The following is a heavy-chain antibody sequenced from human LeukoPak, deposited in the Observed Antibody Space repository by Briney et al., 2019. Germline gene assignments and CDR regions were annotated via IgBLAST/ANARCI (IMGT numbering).Heavy chain of an antibody. Sequence: GEALKISWKGAGYCFSSYWIGWVREMPGKGLEWMGIIYPGDSDTRYSPSFQGQVTISADKSISTAYLQWSSLKASDTAMYYCARLPPGSGSYSTFDYWGQGTLVTVSS. J-gene: IGHJ4*02. CDR2: IYPGDSDT. CDR3: ARLPPGSGSYSTFDY. CDR1: GYCFSSYW. V-gene: IGHV5-51*01. D-gene: IGHD3-10*01.